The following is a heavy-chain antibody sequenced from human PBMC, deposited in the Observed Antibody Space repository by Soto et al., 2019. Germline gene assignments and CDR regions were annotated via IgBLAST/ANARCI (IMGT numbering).Heavy chain of an antibody. D-gene: IGHD2-8*01. CDR2: IWYDGSNK. Sequence: GGSLRLSCAASGFTFSSYGMHWVRQAPGKGLEWVAVIWYDGSNKYYADSVKGRFTISRDNSKNTLYLQMNSLRAEDTAVYYCARVEYGYCTNGVCYTGPFDYWGQGTLVTVSS. CDR1: GFTFSSYG. J-gene: IGHJ4*02. CDR3: ARVEYGYCTNGVCYTGPFDY. V-gene: IGHV3-33*01.